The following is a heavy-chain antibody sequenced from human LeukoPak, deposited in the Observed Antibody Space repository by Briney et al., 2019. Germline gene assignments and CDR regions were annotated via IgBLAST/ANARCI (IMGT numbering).Heavy chain of an antibody. CDR2: IIPIFGTA. Sequence: SVKVSCKASRGTFSSYAISWVRQAPGQGLEWMGRIIPIFGTANYAQKFQGRVTITTDESTSTAYMELSSLRSEDTAVYYCARVYYDSSGYYHHFDYWGQGTLVTVSS. D-gene: IGHD3-22*01. J-gene: IGHJ4*02. CDR1: RGTFSSYA. CDR3: ARVYYDSSGYYHHFDY. V-gene: IGHV1-69*05.